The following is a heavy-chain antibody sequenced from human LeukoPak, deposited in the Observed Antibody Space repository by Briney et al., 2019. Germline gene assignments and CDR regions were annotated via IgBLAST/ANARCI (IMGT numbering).Heavy chain of an antibody. CDR2: ISPDGSNT. J-gene: IGHJ4*02. V-gene: IGHV3-74*01. CDR3: ARGGEVYNVDY. CDR1: GFTFTSYS. D-gene: IGHD5-24*01. Sequence: GGSLILFCGASGFTFTSYSMHWVRQDPGKGLVWFSRISPDGSNTEYADSVKGRFTTSRDNAKNTLSLQMNSLRVDDTSIYYCARGGEVYNVDYWGQGNLVTVSS.